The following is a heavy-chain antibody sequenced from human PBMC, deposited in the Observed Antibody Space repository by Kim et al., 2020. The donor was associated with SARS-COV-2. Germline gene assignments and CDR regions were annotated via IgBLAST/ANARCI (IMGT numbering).Heavy chain of an antibody. CDR1: GFTFSSYA. CDR2: ISGSGYNT. Sequence: GGSLRLSCAASGFTFSSYAMTWVRQAPGKGLEWVSAISGSGYNTYYADSVRGRFTISGDSSQNTVFLQVTSLRDDDTAVYYCAKDRAAAAGTGQFDYWGQGTLVTVSS. J-gene: IGHJ4*02. CDR3: AKDRAAAAGTGQFDY. D-gene: IGHD6-13*01. V-gene: IGHV3-23*01.